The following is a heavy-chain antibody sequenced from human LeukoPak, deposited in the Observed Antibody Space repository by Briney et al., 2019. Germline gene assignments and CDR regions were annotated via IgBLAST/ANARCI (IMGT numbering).Heavy chain of an antibody. D-gene: IGHD2-2*01. V-gene: IGHV4-59*01. CDR3: ARTPEVVPAAIDY. CDR2: IYYSGST. J-gene: IGHJ4*02. CDR1: GGSISSYY. Sequence: SETLSLTCTVPGGSISSYYWSWIRQPPGKGLEWIGYIYYSGSTNYNPSLKSRVTISVDTSKNQFSLKLSSVTAADTAVYYCARTPEVVPAAIDYWGQGTLVTVSS.